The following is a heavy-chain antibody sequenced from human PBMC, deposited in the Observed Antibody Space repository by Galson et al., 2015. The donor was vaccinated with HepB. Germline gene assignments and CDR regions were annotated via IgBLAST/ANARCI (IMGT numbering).Heavy chain of an antibody. CDR1: GFTFSDYY. CDR3: ARDRWYYADGSGELFDY. Sequence: SLRLSCAASGFTFSDYYMSWVRQAPGKGLEWVSYISSSSSYTNYADSVKGRFTISRDNAKNSLYLQMNSLRAEDTAVYYCARDRWYYADGSGELFDYWGQGTLVTVSS. CDR2: ISSSSSYT. V-gene: IGHV3-11*06. D-gene: IGHD3-22*01. J-gene: IGHJ4*02.